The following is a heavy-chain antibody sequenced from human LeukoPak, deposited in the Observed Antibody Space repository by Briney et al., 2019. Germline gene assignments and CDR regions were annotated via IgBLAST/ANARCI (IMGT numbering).Heavy chain of an antibody. CDR2: ISNGGTYI. D-gene: IGHD5-12*01. V-gene: IGHV3-21*01. Sequence: GGSLRLSCAASGFNFSDYTMNWVRQAPGKGLEWVSSISNGGTYIYYADSVKGRFTISRDNAKNSLYLQMNSLRVEDTAVYYCVRGGVATKLFYFDHWGQGTLVTVSS. CDR1: GFNFSDYT. CDR3: VRGGVATKLFYFDH. J-gene: IGHJ4*02.